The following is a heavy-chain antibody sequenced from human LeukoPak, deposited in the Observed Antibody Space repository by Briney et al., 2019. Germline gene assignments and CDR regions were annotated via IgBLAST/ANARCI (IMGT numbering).Heavy chain of an antibody. Sequence: SVTVSCTASGGTFSSYAISWVRQAPGQGLEWMGGIIPIFGTANYAQKFQGRVTITADESTSTAYMELSSLRSEDTAVYYCARYYYDSSGYYDQWFDPWGQGTLVTVSS. D-gene: IGHD3-22*01. V-gene: IGHV1-69*13. CDR1: GGTFSSYA. J-gene: IGHJ5*02. CDR2: IIPIFGTA. CDR3: ARYYYDSSGYYDQWFDP.